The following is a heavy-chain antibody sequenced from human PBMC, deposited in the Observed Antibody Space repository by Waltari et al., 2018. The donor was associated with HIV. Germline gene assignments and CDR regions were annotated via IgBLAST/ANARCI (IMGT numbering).Heavy chain of an antibody. J-gene: IGHJ4*02. D-gene: IGHD3-22*01. CDR2: IYPGDSET. Sequence: EVQLVQSGAEVKKPGESLKISCEASGYSFTDSWIAWGRQRPGKGLEWMGIIYPGDSETRYSPSVHGQVTISVDKSINTAYVQWRSLKASDTAMYYCARQYYYDSDGYLGDLGYWGQGTLVTVSS. CDR3: ARQYYYDSDGYLGDLGY. CDR1: GYSFTDSW. V-gene: IGHV5-51*01.